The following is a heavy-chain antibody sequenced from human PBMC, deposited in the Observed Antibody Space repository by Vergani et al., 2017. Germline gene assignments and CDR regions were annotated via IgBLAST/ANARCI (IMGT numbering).Heavy chain of an antibody. CDR2: INGGNGDT. CDR1: GYTFSSYA. V-gene: IGHV1-3*01. Sequence: QVQLVQSGAEVKKPGASVKVSCKASGYTFSSYAMHWVRQAPGQRLEWMGWINGGNGDTKYSQKFQSRVTITRDTSASTAYMELSSLRSEDTDVYYCARSRGGNYDAFDIWGQGTMVTVSS. CDR3: ARSRGGNYDAFDI. J-gene: IGHJ3*02. D-gene: IGHD4/OR15-4a*01.